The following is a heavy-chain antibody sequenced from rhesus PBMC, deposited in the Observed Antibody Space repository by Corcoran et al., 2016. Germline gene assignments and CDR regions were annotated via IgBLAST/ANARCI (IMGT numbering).Heavy chain of an antibody. CDR1: GGSISGGYYY. Sequence: QVKLQESGPGLVKPLETLSLTCAVSGGSISGGYYYWSWIRPPPGKGLEGIGGIYCCTGNTYYNPSLKSRVTISKDTSKNQFSLKLSSVTAAATAVYYCTITYGLDSWGQGVVVTVSS. V-gene: IGHV4S17*01. CDR3: TITYGLDS. J-gene: IGHJ6*01. CDR2: IYCCTGNT.